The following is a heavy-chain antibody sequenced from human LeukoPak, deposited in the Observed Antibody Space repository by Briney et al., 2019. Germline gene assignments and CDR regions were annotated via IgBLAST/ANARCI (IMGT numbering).Heavy chain of an antibody. D-gene: IGHD2-21*01. J-gene: IGHJ6*03. CDR2: ISSSGSTT. V-gene: IGHV3-48*03. CDR3: AKDTWQFAPDYYYYMDV. Sequence: GGSLRLSCAASGFTFSSYEMNWVRQAPGKGLEWVSYISSSGSTTYYADSVKGRFTISRDNSKNTLYLQMNSLRAEDTALYYCAKDTWQFAPDYYYYMDVWGKGTTVTVSS. CDR1: GFTFSSYE.